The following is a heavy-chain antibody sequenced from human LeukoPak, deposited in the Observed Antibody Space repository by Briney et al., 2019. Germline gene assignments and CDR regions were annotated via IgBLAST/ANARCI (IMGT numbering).Heavy chain of an antibody. Sequence: EASVKASCKASGYTFVDYYLYWVRQAPGQGLEWMGWLNPRSGATNYAQKFQARVTMTRDTSINTAYMELSRLRSDDTAVYYCARDHRRGSTGYDMPADWGQGTLVTVSS. J-gene: IGHJ4*02. V-gene: IGHV1-2*02. CDR2: LNPRSGAT. D-gene: IGHD5-12*01. CDR1: GYTFVDYY. CDR3: ARDHRRGSTGYDMPAD.